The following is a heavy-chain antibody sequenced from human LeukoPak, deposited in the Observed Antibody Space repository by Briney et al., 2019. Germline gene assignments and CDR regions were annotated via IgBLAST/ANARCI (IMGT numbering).Heavy chain of an antibody. CDR2: ITGSGDGP. V-gene: IGHV3-23*01. D-gene: IGHD6-19*01. CDR1: GFTFSNYA. Sequence: VRLGGSLRLSCAASGFTFSNYAMSWVRQAPGQGLEWVSAITGSGDGPYYAASVKGRFTISRDNSRNTLFLQMSSLRAEDTAMYYCAKDRDISEWYKDAFDVWGQGTMVTVSS. CDR3: AKDRDISEWYKDAFDV. J-gene: IGHJ3*01.